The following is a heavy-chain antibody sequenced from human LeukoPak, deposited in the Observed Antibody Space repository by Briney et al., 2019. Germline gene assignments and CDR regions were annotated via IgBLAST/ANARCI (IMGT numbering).Heavy chain of an antibody. Sequence: PSETLSLTCTVSGGSISSYYWSWIRLPPGKGLEWIGYIYYSGSTNYNPSLKSRVTISVDTSKNQFSLKLSSVTAADTAVYYCARHTNGVWAHWGQGTLVTVSS. V-gene: IGHV4-59*01. J-gene: IGHJ4*02. D-gene: IGHD2-8*01. CDR2: IYYSGST. CDR1: GGSISSYY. CDR3: ARHTNGVWAH.